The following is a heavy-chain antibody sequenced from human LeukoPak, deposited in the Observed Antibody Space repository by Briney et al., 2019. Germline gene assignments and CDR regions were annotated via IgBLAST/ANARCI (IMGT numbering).Heavy chain of an antibody. CDR3: ARDRYSYGF. D-gene: IGHD5-18*01. V-gene: IGHV4-59*01. CDR1: GGFISTYY. CDR2: ISYSGST. Sequence: PSETLSLTCTVSGGFISTYYWSWLRQPPGKGLEWIGFISYSGSTYHNPSLKSRVTMSVDTSKNQFSLNLRSVTAADTAVYYCARDRYSYGFWGQGILDTVSS. J-gene: IGHJ4*02.